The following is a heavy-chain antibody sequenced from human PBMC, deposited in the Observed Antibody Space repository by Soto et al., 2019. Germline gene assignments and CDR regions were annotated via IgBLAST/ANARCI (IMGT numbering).Heavy chain of an antibody. CDR2: INAVNGDT. D-gene: IGHD3-10*01. J-gene: IGHJ4*02. Sequence: QIQLVQSGAEVKKPGASVNISCKASGYSFISYGMYWVRQAPGQRLEWMGWINAVNGDTKYSQKFQGRVTIIRDTSASTVYMELTSLRGDDTAVYYCASDYMRGRDYWGQGTLVTVSS. CDR3: ASDYMRGRDY. V-gene: IGHV1-3*01. CDR1: GYSFISYG.